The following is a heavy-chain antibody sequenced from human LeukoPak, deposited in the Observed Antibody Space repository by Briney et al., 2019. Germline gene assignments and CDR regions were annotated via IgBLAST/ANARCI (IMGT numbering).Heavy chain of an antibody. Sequence: ASVKVSCKVSGYMVVDLSIHWVRQAPGKGLEWMGGFDPAEKTTMYAQKFQGRVSMTEDTSTDTAYMELSGLRSEDTATYYCATDLHKHLRGDGPGRGFWGQGTLVIVS. D-gene: IGHD1-26*01. J-gene: IGHJ4*02. V-gene: IGHV1-24*01. CDR2: FDPAEKTT. CDR3: ATDLHKHLRGDGPGRGF. CDR1: GYMVVDLS.